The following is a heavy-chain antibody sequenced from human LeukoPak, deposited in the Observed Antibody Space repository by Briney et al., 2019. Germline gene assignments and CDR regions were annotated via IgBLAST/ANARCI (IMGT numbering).Heavy chain of an antibody. CDR3: ARVHGSYYYYYYYGMDV. V-gene: IGHV4-39*07. J-gene: IGHJ6*02. CDR1: GGSISSSSYY. Sequence: SETLSLTCTVSGGSISSSSYYWGWIRQPPGKGLEWIGSIYYSGSTYYNPSLKSRVTISVDTSKNQFSLKLSSVTAADTAVYYCARVHGSYYYYYYYGMDVWGQGTTVTVSS. D-gene: IGHD1-26*01. CDR2: IYYSGST.